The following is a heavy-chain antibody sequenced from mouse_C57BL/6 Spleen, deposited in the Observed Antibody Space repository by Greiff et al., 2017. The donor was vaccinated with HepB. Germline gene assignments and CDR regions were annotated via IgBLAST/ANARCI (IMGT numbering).Heavy chain of an antibody. CDR3: ARAVYGNYLHYFDY. J-gene: IGHJ2*01. V-gene: IGHV1-53*01. CDR1: GYTFTSYW. CDR2: INPSNGGT. D-gene: IGHD2-1*01. Sequence: VQLQQSGTELVKPGASVKLSCKASGYTFTSYWMHWVKQRPGQGLEWIGNINPSNGGTNYNEKFKSKATLTVDKSSSTAYMQLSSLTSEDSAVYYCARAVYGNYLHYFDYWGQGTTLTVSS.